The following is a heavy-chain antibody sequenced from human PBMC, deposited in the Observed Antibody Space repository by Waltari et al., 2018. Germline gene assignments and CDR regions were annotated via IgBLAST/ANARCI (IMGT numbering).Heavy chain of an antibody. J-gene: IGHJ4*02. V-gene: IGHV3-33*01. Sequence: GGSLRLSCVASGFTFSDYAMHWVRQAPGKGLEWVAVLWYDGSNEKYGDSVRGRFTISRDNSKNTVYLQMSSLRADDTAIYYCARGAAPGYFDYWGQGTLVTVSS. CDR2: LWYDGSNE. CDR1: GFTFSDYA. CDR3: ARGAAPGYFDY. D-gene: IGHD6-25*01.